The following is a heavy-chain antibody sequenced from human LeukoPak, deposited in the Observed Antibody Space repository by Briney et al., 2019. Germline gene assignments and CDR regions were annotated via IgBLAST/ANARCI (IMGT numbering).Heavy chain of an antibody. CDR3: TRDIGSRYFDL. J-gene: IGHJ2*01. D-gene: IGHD2-15*01. V-gene: IGHV3-33*01. CDR1: GFTFSNYG. CDR2: IWHDGRNK. Sequence: GGSLRLSCAASGFTFSNYGMHWVRQAPGKGLEWVAVIWHDGRNKYYADSVKGRFTISRDNSKDTMYLQMNSLRAEDTAVYYCTRDIGSRYFDLWGRGTLVTVSS.